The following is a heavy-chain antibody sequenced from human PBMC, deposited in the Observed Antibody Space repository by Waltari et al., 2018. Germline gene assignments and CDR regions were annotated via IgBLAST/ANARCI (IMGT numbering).Heavy chain of an antibody. CDR2: IYHSGRT. CDR1: GYSISSGYY. V-gene: IGHV4-38-2*01. Sequence: QVQLQESGPGLVKPSETLSLTCAVSGYSISSGYYWGWIRQPPGKGLEWIGSIYHSGRTYDNPSLTSRVTRSVDTSKNQFSLKLSSVTVADTAVYYCARAANGISNYNWFDPWGQGTLVTVSS. CDR3: ARAANGISNYNWFDP. D-gene: IGHD2-8*01. J-gene: IGHJ5*02.